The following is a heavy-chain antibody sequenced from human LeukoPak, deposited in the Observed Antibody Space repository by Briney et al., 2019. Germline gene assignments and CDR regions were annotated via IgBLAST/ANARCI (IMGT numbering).Heavy chain of an antibody. J-gene: IGHJ4*02. V-gene: IGHV4-4*09. D-gene: IGHD6-13*01. Sequence: SETLSLTCTVSGGFISNYYWSWIRQPPGKGLGWIGYIFPSRSTNYNPSLKRRVTISVDTSKNQFSLNLSSVTAADTAVYYCARQSDSSRLFDSWVQGTLVTVSS. CDR3: ARQSDSSRLFDS. CDR2: IFPSRST. CDR1: GGFISNYY.